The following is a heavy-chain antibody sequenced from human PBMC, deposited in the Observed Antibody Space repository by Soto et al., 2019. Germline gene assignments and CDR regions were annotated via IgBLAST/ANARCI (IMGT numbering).Heavy chain of an antibody. CDR3: AREYSSGWYVALDI. J-gene: IGHJ3*02. CDR2: IYYSGST. Sequence: PSETLSLTCTVSGGSISSGGYYWSWIRQQPGKGLEWIGYIYYSGSTYYNPSLKSRVTISVDTSKNQFSLKLSSVTAAVTVVYYCAREYSSGWYVALDIWGQGTMVTVSS. D-gene: IGHD6-19*01. CDR1: GGSISSGGYY. V-gene: IGHV4-31*03.